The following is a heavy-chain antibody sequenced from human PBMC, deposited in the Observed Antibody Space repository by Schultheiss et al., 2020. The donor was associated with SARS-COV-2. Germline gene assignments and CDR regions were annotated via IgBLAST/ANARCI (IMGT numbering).Heavy chain of an antibody. Sequence: GESLKISCAASGFTFSSYSMNWVRQAPGKGLEWVSSISSSSSYIYYADSVKGRFTISRDNSKNTLYLQMNSLRAEDTAVYYCAMTSPPPVGAFDIWGQGTMVTVSS. D-gene: IGHD2-2*01. V-gene: IGHV3-21*04. CDR1: GFTFSSYS. J-gene: IGHJ3*02. CDR3: AMTSPPPVGAFDI. CDR2: ISSSSSYI.